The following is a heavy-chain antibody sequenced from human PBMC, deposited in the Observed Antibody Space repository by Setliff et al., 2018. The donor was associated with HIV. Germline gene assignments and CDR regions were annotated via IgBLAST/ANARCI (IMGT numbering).Heavy chain of an antibody. J-gene: IGHJ4*02. CDR2: IYNSGQT. CDR3: ARAPPGIQLLTTTNGPYYFDF. Sequence: SETLSLTCTVSGYSIGSGYYWGWSRQTPERGLEWIGCIYNSGQTYYNPSLKSRVTISIDTSENQFSLSLSSVTAADTALYFCARAPPGIQLLTTTNGPYYFDFWGQGLLVTVSS. CDR1: GYSIGSGYY. D-gene: IGHD1-26*01. V-gene: IGHV4-38-2*02.